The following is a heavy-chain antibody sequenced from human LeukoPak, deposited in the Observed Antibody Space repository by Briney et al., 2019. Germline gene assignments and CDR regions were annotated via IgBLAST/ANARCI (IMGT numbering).Heavy chain of an antibody. CDR3: ARVYYYGSGSYYNEHMDV. CDR1: GYTFTSYD. D-gene: IGHD3-10*01. V-gene: IGHV1-8*01. Sequence: ASVKLSCKASGYTFTSYDINWVRQATGQGLEWMGGMNPNSGNTGYAQKFQGRVTMTRNTSISTAYMELSSLRSEDTAVYYCARVYYYGSGSYYNEHMDVWGKGTTVTISS. J-gene: IGHJ6*03. CDR2: MNPNSGNT.